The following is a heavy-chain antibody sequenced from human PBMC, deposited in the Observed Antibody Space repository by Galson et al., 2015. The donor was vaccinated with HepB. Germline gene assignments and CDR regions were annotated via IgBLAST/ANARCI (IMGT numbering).Heavy chain of an antibody. J-gene: IGHJ4*02. Sequence: SLRLSCAASGFTFSSYAMHWVRQAPGKGLEWVAVISYDGSNKYYADSVKGRFTISRDNSKNTLYLQMNSLRAEDTAVYYCAKGEGIVQAPDFDYWGQGTLVTVSS. V-gene: IGHV3-30-3*01. CDR2: ISYDGSNK. D-gene: IGHD3-16*02. CDR1: GFTFSSYA. CDR3: AKGEGIVQAPDFDY.